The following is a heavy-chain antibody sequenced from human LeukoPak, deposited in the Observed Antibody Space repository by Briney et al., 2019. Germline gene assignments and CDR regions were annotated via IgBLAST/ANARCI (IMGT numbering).Heavy chain of an antibody. J-gene: IGHJ6*02. V-gene: IGHV3-72*01. CDR3: TRGARAAAGKANYHAMDV. CDR2: SRDKSYKYST. D-gene: IGHD6-25*01. CDR1: GFTSSDYY. Sequence: GGSLRLSCAASGFTSSDYYMDWVRQAPGKGLEWVGRSRDKSYKYSTEYAASVKGRFTISRSDSTNSLYLQMNSLKTEDSAVYYCTRGARAAAGKANYHAMDVWGQGTTVTVSS.